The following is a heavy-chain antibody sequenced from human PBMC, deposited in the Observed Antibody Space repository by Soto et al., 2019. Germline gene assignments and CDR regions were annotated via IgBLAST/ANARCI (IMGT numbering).Heavy chain of an antibody. CDR2: INHSGGT. CDR1: GGSFNGYY. V-gene: IGHV4-34*01. CDR3: ARGGGYCYYLDD. Sequence: QVQLQQWGAGLLKPSETLSLTCAVYGGSFNGYYWSWIRQPPGKGLEWIGEINHSGGTNYNPSLKSRVTISVDTSKSQFSQKLSSVTAADSAVYYCARGGGYCYYLDDWGKGATVTVSS. J-gene: IGHJ6*03. D-gene: IGHD3-10*01.